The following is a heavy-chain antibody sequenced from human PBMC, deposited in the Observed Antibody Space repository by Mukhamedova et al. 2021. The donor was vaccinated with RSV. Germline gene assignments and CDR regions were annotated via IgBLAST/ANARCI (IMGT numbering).Heavy chain of an antibody. D-gene: IGHD3-3*01. Sequence: STGSNIYYADSVKGRFTISRDNAKSSLYLQMNSLRAEDTAVYYCARGRLLGDYWGQGTPVTVSS. CDR2: STGSNI. V-gene: IGHV3-48*03. CDR3: ARGRLLGDY. J-gene: IGHJ4*02.